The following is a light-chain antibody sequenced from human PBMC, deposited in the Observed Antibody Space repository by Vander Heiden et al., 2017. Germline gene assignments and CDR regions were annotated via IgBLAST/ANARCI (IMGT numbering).Light chain of an antibody. CDR1: ALPKQY. J-gene: IGLJ1*01. CDR2: KDS. V-gene: IGLV3-25*03. CDR3: QSADSSGTYYV. Sequence: SYELTQPPSVSVSPGQTARITCSGDALPKQYAYWYQQKPGQPPVLVIYKDSERPSGIPERFSGSSSGTTVTLTISGVQAEDEADYYCQSADSSGTYYVFGTGTKV.